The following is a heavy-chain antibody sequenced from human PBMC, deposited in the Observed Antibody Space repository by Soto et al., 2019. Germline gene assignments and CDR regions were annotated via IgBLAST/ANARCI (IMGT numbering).Heavy chain of an antibody. J-gene: IGHJ2*01. CDR3: ARISEFTPPDWYFDL. CDR1: GFSLSNARMG. Sequence: QVTLKESGPVLVKPTETLTLTCTVSGFSLSNARMGVSWIRQPPGKALEWLAHIFSNDEKSYSTSLKSRLTISKDTSKSQVVLTMTNMDPVDTATYYSARISEFTPPDWYFDLWGRGTLVTVSS. CDR2: IFSNDEK. V-gene: IGHV2-26*01.